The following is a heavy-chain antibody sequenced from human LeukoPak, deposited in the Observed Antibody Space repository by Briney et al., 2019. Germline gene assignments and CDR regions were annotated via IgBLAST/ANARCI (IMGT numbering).Heavy chain of an antibody. J-gene: IGHJ4*02. CDR2: ISGSGGST. Sequence: RGCLRLSCVASGFTFTSYGMSWVRQAPGKGREWVSAISGSGGSTYYADSVKGRFTISRDNSKNTLYLQMNSLRAEDTAVYYCAKLGPYYYGSGSDSLDYWGQGTLVTVSS. CDR1: GFTFTSYG. CDR3: AKLGPYYYGSGSDSLDY. V-gene: IGHV3-23*01. D-gene: IGHD3-10*01.